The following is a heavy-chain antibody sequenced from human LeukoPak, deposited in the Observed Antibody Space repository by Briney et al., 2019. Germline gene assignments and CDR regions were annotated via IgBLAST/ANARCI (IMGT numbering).Heavy chain of an antibody. J-gene: IGHJ4*02. D-gene: IGHD6-13*01. V-gene: IGHV3-7*04. CDR1: GFTFSSYW. CDR3: VRGAYSSSWLNFDY. CDR2: IKQDGSEK. Sequence: GGSLRLSCEASGFTFSSYWMSWVRQAPGKGLEWVANIKQDGSEKYYVDSVKGRFTISRDNAKNSLYLQMNSLRAEDTAVYYCVRGAYSSSWLNFDYWGQGNLVTVSS.